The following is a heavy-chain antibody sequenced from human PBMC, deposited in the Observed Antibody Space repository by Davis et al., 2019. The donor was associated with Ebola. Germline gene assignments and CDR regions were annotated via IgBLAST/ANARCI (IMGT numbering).Heavy chain of an antibody. V-gene: IGHV2-5*02. D-gene: IGHD3-9*01. CDR3: ARMPTERYFDWLLRDYYYYGMDV. J-gene: IGHJ6*02. Sequence: SGPTLVKPTQTLTLTCTFSGFSVSTSGVGVGWIRQPPGKALEWLALIYWDDDKRYSPSLKSRLTISKDTSKIQVVLTMTNMDPVDTATYYCARMPTERYFDWLLRDYYYYGMDVWGQGTTVTVSS. CDR2: IYWDDDK. CDR1: GFSVSTSGVG.